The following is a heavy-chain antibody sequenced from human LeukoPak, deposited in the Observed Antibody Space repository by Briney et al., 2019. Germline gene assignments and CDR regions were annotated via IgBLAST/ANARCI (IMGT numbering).Heavy chain of an antibody. CDR2: INPNSGGT. CDR1: GYTFTGYY. CDR3: AINPDSSGGGSDWYFDL. D-gene: IGHD3-22*01. V-gene: IGHV1-2*02. Sequence: ASVKVSCKASGYTFTGYYMHWVRQAPGQGLEWMGWINPNSGGTNYAQNFQGRVTMTRDTYISTAYMELSRLRSDDTAVYYCAINPDSSGGGSDWYFDLWGRGTLVTVSS. J-gene: IGHJ2*01.